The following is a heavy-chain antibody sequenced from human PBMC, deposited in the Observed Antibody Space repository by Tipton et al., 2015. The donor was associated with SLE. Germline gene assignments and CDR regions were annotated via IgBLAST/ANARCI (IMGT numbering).Heavy chain of an antibody. J-gene: IGHJ4*02. V-gene: IGHV4-39*07. D-gene: IGHD1-26*01. CDR2: IYHLGST. CDR3: ARDLYGGATRLDY. Sequence: TLSLTCIVSGDSISSSSYYWGWIRQPPGKGLEWIGTIYHLGSTDYNPSLKSRVAMAVDTSKNRFFLNLTSVTAADTAVYYCARDLYGGATRLDYWGQGTLVTVSS. CDR1: GDSISSSSYY.